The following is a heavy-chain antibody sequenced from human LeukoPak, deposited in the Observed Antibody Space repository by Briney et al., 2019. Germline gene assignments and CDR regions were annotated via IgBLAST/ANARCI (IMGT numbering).Heavy chain of an antibody. Sequence: PGGSLRLSCAASGFTFSSYWMSWVRQAPGKGLEWVANIKQDGSEKYYVDSVKGRFTISRDNAKNSLYLQMNSLRAEDTAVYYCARDPGYCSGGSCYPSHYFDYWGQGTLVTVSS. CDR1: GFTFSSYW. CDR3: ARDPGYCSGGSCYPSHYFDY. J-gene: IGHJ4*02. V-gene: IGHV3-7*01. D-gene: IGHD2-15*01. CDR2: IKQDGSEK.